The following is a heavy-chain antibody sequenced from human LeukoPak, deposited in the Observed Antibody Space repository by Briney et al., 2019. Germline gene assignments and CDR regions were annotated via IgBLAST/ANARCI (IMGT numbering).Heavy chain of an antibody. CDR2: INSDGKTT. CDR1: GFTFSNSW. CDR3: ARDYPPD. J-gene: IGHJ4*02. Sequence: GGALRLSCAASGFTFSNSWVHCVRQAPGKGVVWVSRINSDGKTTNYAGSVKGRFTISRDNAQSTLYLQMNSLSAQDMAVYYCARDYPPDWGQGTLVTVSA. V-gene: IGHV3-74*01.